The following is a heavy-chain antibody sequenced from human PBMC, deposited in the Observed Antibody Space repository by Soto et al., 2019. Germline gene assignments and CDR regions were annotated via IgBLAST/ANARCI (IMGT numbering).Heavy chain of an antibody. CDR2: ISFDGRYK. V-gene: IGHV3-30*04. Sequence: QVQLVESGGGVVQPGRSLRLSCAASGFTFSRYAMHWVRQAPGKGLDWVAVISFDGRYKYYADSVKGRFTISRDDSKDTLYLQMDSLRPEDTAVYYCVRVGPDYYDSSGYEDYWGQGTLVTVSS. D-gene: IGHD3-22*01. J-gene: IGHJ4*02. CDR3: VRVGPDYYDSSGYEDY. CDR1: GFTFSRYA.